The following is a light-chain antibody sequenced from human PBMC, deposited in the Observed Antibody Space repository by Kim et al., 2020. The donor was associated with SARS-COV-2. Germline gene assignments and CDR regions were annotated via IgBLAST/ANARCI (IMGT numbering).Light chain of an antibody. CDR1: SLRSYY. CDR2: GKN. J-gene: IGLJ2*01. Sequence: VAQGQTVRITCQGDSLRSYYASWYQQKPGQAPVLVIYGKNNRPSGIPDRFSGSSSGNTASLTITGAQAEDEADYYCNSRDSSGNVVFGGGTQLTVL. CDR3: NSRDSSGNVV. V-gene: IGLV3-19*01.